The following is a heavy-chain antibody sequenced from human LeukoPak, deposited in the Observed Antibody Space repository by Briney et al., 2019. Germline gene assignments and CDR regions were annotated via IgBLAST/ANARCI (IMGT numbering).Heavy chain of an antibody. Sequence: SETLXLTCAVSGGSISSGGYSWSWIRQPAGKGLEWIGRIYTSGSTNYNPSLKSRVTISVDTSKNQFSLKLSSVTAADTAVYYCARDGTFGGVILYWGQGTLVTVSS. J-gene: IGHJ4*02. CDR1: GGSISSGGYS. CDR2: IYTSGST. CDR3: ARDGTFGGVILY. D-gene: IGHD3-16*02. V-gene: IGHV4-61*02.